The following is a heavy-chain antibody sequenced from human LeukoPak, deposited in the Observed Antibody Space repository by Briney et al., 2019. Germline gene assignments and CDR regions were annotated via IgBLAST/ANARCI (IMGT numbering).Heavy chain of an antibody. CDR3: ARGAMGKGYSDY. J-gene: IGHJ4*02. Sequence: SETLSLTCTASGGSISSYYWSWIRQPAGKGLEWIGRIYTSGGTNYNPSLKSRVTMSVDTSKNQFSLKLSSVTAADTAVYYCARGAMGKGYSDYWGQGTLVTVSS. CDR1: GGSISSYY. CDR2: IYTSGGT. V-gene: IGHV4-4*07. D-gene: IGHD3-22*01.